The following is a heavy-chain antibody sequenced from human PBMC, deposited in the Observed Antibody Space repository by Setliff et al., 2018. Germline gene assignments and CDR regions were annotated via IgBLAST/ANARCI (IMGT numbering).Heavy chain of an antibody. Sequence: GESLKISCKGSGYTFTSYWIGWVRQMPGKGLEWLGIIYSSDSHTRYSPSFQGQVTISADKSISTAYLQWNSLQASDTAMYYCARQGCSSTSCHSIDYWGQGTLVTVSS. CDR3: ARQGCSSTSCHSIDY. CDR2: IYSSDSHT. CDR1: GYTFTSYW. V-gene: IGHV5-51*01. D-gene: IGHD2-2*01. J-gene: IGHJ4*02.